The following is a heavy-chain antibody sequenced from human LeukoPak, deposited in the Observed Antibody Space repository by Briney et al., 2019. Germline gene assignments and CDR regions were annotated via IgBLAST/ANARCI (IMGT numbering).Heavy chain of an antibody. J-gene: IGHJ4*02. V-gene: IGHV3-23*01. D-gene: IGHD1-26*01. CDR2: VSSSGGST. CDR1: GFTFSSYA. Sequence: PGGSLRLSCAASGFTFSSYAMSWVRQAPGKGLEWVSGVSSSGGSTYYADSVKGRFTISRDNSKNTLYLQMNSLRAEDTALYYCAKGGEPGSYYLYDYWGQGTLVTVSS. CDR3: AKGGEPGSYYLYDY.